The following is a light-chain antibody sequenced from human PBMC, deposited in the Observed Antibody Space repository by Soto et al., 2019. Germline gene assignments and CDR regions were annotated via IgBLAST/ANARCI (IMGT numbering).Light chain of an antibody. Sequence: DIQMTQSPSSLSASVGDRVNISCRASENISKWLAWYQQKPGKAPKLLIYKASSLESGVTSRFSGSASGTEFTLTISSLHPDDFATYYCQQYYTFPWTFGQGTKVEIK. V-gene: IGKV1-5*03. CDR2: KAS. CDR3: QQYYTFPWT. CDR1: ENISKW. J-gene: IGKJ1*01.